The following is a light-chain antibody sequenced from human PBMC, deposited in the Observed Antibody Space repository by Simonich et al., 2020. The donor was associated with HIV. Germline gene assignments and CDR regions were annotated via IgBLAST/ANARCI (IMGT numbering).Light chain of an antibody. V-gene: IGLV1-40*01. J-gene: IGLJ3*02. CDR1: SSNIGAGYD. CDR2: GNS. Sequence: QSVLTQPPSVSGAPGQRVPISCTGSSSNIGAGYDVHWYQQLPGTAPKLLIYGNSNRPSGVPDRFSGSKSGTSASLAITGLQADDEADYYCQSSDSSLSGSVFGGGTKLTVL. CDR3: QSSDSSLSGSV.